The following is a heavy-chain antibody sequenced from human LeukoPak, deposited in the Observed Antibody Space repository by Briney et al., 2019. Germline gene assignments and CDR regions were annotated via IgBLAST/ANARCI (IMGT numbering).Heavy chain of an antibody. V-gene: IGHV4-39*01. J-gene: IGHJ4*02. CDR3: ASRMWGRFPGDY. CDR2: IYYSGST. D-gene: IGHD1-26*01. CDR1: GGSISSSSYY. Sequence: PSETLSLTCTVSGGSISSSSYYWGWIRQPPGKGLEWIGSIYYSGSTYYNPSLKSRVTISVDTSKNQFSLKLSSVTAADTAVYYCASRMWGRFPGDYWGQGTLVTVSS.